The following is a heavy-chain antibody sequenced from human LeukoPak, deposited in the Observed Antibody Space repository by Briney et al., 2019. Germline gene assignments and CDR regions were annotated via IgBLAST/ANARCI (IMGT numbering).Heavy chain of an antibody. Sequence: SETLSLTCAVYGGSFSGYYWSWIRQPPGKGLEWIGEINHSGSTNYNPSLKSRVTISVDTSKNQFSLTLSSVTAADTAVYYCARDGGGNFDYWGQGTLVTVSS. CDR2: INHSGST. V-gene: IGHV4-34*01. CDR3: ARDGGGNFDY. CDR1: GGSFSGYY. J-gene: IGHJ4*02. D-gene: IGHD2-15*01.